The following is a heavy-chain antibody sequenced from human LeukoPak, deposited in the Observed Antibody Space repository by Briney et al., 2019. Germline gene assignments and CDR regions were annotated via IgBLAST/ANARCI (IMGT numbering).Heavy chain of an antibody. D-gene: IGHD3-22*01. V-gene: IGHV4-59*01. CDR3: ARATYYYDSSGYYGFDY. Sequence: SETLSLTCTVSGGSISSYCWSWIRQPPGKGLEWIGYIYYSGSTNYNPSLKSRVTISVDTSKNQFSLKLSSVTAADTAVYYCARATYYYDSSGYYGFDYWGQGTLVTVSS. J-gene: IGHJ4*02. CDR1: GGSISSYC. CDR2: IYYSGST.